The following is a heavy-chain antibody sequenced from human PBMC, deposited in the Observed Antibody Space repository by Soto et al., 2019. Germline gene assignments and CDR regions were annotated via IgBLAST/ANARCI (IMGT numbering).Heavy chain of an antibody. D-gene: IGHD3-16*01. J-gene: IGHJ6*02. Sequence: QVQLVQSGAEVKKPGASVKVSCKASGYTFTSYGISWVRQAPGQGLEWMGWISAYNGNTNYAQKLQGRVTMTTDTTTGTAYMELRSLRSDDTAVYYCATLTIGVSYYGMDVWGQGTTVTVSS. CDR1: GYTFTSYG. CDR2: ISAYNGNT. CDR3: ATLTIGVSYYGMDV. V-gene: IGHV1-18*01.